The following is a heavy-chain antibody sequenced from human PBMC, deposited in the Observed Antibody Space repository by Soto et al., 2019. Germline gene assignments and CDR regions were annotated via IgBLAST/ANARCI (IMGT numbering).Heavy chain of an antibody. D-gene: IGHD2-2*02. V-gene: IGHV4-34*01. CDR1: GGSVSGYY. CDR3: ARPVNHCSSTSCYRGWFDP. Sequence: PSETLSLTCAVDGGSVSGYYWTWIRQPPGKGLEWIGEINHSGNTNYNPSLESRVTMSVDTSKNHFSLKVSSVTAADTAVYYCARPVNHCSSTSCYRGWFDPWGQGTLVTVSS. CDR2: INHSGNT. J-gene: IGHJ5*02.